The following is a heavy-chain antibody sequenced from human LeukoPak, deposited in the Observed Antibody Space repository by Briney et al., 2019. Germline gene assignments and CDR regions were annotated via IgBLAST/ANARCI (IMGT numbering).Heavy chain of an antibody. J-gene: IGHJ4*02. V-gene: IGHV3-20*04. CDR3: ARGTLKAAATDFDY. Sequence: GGSLRLSCAASGFTFDDYGMSWVRRAPGKGLEWVSGINWNGGSTGYADSVKGRFTISRDNAKNSLYLQMNSLRAEDTALYYCARGTLKAAATDFDYWGQGTLVTVSS. CDR2: INWNGGST. CDR1: GFTFDDYG. D-gene: IGHD6-13*01.